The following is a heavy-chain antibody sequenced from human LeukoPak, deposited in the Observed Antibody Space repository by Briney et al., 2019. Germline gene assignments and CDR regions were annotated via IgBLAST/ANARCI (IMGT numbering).Heavy chain of an antibody. Sequence: RASVKVSCKASGYTFTSHGLSWARQAPGQGLGWMGWISIYSGNTNYAQKFQDRISMTTDTSTSTAYMELRSLKSDDTAVYYCARDPGGTWGFDYWGQGALVTVSS. CDR2: ISIYSGNT. CDR3: ARDPGGTWGFDY. D-gene: IGHD7-27*01. V-gene: IGHV1-18*01. J-gene: IGHJ4*02. CDR1: GYTFTSHG.